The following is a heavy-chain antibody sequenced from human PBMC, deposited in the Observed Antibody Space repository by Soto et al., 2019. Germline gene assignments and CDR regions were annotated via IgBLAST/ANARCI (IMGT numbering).Heavy chain of an antibody. Sequence: EVQLVESGGGLVQPGGSLRLSCAASGFTFSNAWMSWVRQAPGKGLEWVGRIKSKTDGGTTDYAAPVKGRFTISRDDSKNTLYLQMNSLKTEDTAVYYCTTDYYGSGSHPLYYYYYGMDVWGQGTTVTVSS. CDR1: GFTFSNAW. V-gene: IGHV3-15*01. CDR2: IKSKTDGGTT. J-gene: IGHJ6*02. CDR3: TTDYYGSGSHPLYYYYYGMDV. D-gene: IGHD3-10*01.